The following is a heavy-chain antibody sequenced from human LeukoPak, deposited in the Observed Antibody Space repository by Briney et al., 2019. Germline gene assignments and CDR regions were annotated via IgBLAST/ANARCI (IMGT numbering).Heavy chain of an antibody. Sequence: QPSETLSLTCAVYGGSFSGYYWSWIRQPPGKGLEWIGEINHSGSTNYNPSLKSRVTISVDTSKNQSSLKLSSVTAADTAVYYCASAGDSSGYYYDSWFDPWGQGTLVTVSS. CDR1: GGSFSGYY. J-gene: IGHJ5*02. CDR2: INHSGST. V-gene: IGHV4-34*01. CDR3: ASAGDSSGYYYDSWFDP. D-gene: IGHD3-22*01.